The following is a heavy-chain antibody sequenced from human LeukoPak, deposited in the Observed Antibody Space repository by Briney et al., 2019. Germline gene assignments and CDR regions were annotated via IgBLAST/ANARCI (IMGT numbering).Heavy chain of an antibody. Sequence: GGSLRLSCAASGFTVSSNYMSWVRQAPGKGLEWVSVIYSGGSTHYADSVKGRFTISRDNSKNTLYLQMNSLRAEDTAVYYCARARYSSGWYGIFDYWGQGTLVTVSS. J-gene: IGHJ4*02. CDR1: GFTVSSNY. CDR2: IYSGGST. D-gene: IGHD6-19*01. V-gene: IGHV3-66*01. CDR3: ARARYSSGWYGIFDY.